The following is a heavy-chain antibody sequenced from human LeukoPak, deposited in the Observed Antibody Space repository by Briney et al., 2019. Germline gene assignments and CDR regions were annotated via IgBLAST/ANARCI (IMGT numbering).Heavy chain of an antibody. V-gene: IGHV3-30*02. D-gene: IGHD3-3*01. CDR2: IRYDGSNK. J-gene: IGHJ4*02. CDR1: GFTFSSYG. Sequence: GGSLRLSCAASGFTFSSYGMHWVRQAPGKGLEWVAFIRYDGSNKYYADSVKGRFTISRDNSKNTLYLQMNSLRAEDTAVYYCAKEGERFLEWFFDYWGQGTLVTVSS. CDR3: AKEGERFLEWFFDY.